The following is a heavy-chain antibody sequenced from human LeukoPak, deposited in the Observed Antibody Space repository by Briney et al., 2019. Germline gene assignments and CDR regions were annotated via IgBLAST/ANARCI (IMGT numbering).Heavy chain of an antibody. J-gene: IGHJ1*01. CDR2: IWYDGSNK. CDR3: ARDLRAYCGGDCYSCCQH. D-gene: IGHD2-21*01. V-gene: IGHV3-33*01. Sequence: GRSLRLSCAASGFTFSSYGMHWVRQAPGKGLEWVAVIWYDGSNKYYADSVKGRFTISRDNSKNTLDLQMNSLRAEDTAVYYCARDLRAYCGGDCYSCCQHWGQGTLVTVSS. CDR1: GFTFSSYG.